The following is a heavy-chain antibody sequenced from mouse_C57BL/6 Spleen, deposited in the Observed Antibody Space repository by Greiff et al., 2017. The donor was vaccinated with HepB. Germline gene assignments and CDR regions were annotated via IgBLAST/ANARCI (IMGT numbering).Heavy chain of an antibody. CDR2: INPNYGTT. J-gene: IGHJ1*03. CDR1: GYSFTDYN. D-gene: IGHD1-1*01. Sequence: VQLKQSGPELVKPGASVKISCKASGYSFTDYNMNWVKQSNGKSLEWIGVINPNYGTTSYNQKFKGKATLTVDQSSSTAYMQLNSLTSEDSAVYYCARLSTVVATGYFDVWGTGTTVTVSS. V-gene: IGHV1-39*01. CDR3: ARLSTVVATGYFDV.